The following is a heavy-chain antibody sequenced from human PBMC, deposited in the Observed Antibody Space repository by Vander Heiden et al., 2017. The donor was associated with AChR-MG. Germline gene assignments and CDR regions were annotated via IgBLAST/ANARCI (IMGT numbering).Heavy chain of an antibody. V-gene: IGHV3-21*01. J-gene: IGHJ6*02. CDR1: GFTFSSYS. CDR3: ARERSNSRYYYGMDV. Sequence: EVQLVESGGGLVKPGGSLRLSCAASGFTFSSYSMNWVRQAPGKGLEWVSSISSSSSYIYYADSVKGRFTISRDNAKNSLYLQMNSLRAEDTAVYYCARERSNSRYYYGMDVWGQGTTVTVSS. D-gene: IGHD1-26*01. CDR2: ISSSSSYI.